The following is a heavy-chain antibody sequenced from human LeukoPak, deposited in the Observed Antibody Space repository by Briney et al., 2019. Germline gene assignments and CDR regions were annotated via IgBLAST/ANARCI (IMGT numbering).Heavy chain of an antibody. J-gene: IGHJ4*02. V-gene: IGHV4-30-4*08. Sequence: EASETLSLTCTVSGGSISSGDYYWSWIRQPPGKGLEWIGYIYYSGSTYYNPSLKSRVTISVDTSKNQFSLKLSSVTAADTAVYYCARVETEGLYYDYWGQGTLVTVSS. CDR3: ARVETEGLYYDY. CDR2: IYYSGST. CDR1: GGSISSGDYY.